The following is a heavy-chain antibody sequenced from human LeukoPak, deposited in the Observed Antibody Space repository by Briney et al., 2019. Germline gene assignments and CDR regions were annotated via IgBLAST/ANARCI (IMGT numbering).Heavy chain of an antibody. V-gene: IGHV1-69*04. D-gene: IGHD5-12*01. CDR3: ATNPAIVATRPNWFDP. Sequence: SVKVSCKASGGTFSSYAISWVRQAPGQGLEWMGRIIPILGIANYAQKFQGRVTITADKSTSTAYMELSSLRSEDTAVYYCATNPAIVATRPNWFDPWGQGALVTVSS. J-gene: IGHJ5*02. CDR2: IIPILGIA. CDR1: GGTFSSYA.